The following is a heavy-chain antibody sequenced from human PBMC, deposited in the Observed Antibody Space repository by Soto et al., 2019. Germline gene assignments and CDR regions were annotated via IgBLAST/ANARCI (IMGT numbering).Heavy chain of an antibody. J-gene: IGHJ3*02. Sequence: EVQLVESGGGLVQPGESLRLSCSASGFTFSDYWMTWVRQAPGKGLEWVANIRKDESKKSYLDSVRGRFTVSRDNARNLLYLQMASLRAEDTALYYCAREVSPGSGPYYDAFDIWGQGTRVTVSS. CDR3: AREVSPGSGPYYDAFDI. CDR2: IRKDESKK. V-gene: IGHV3-7*05. D-gene: IGHD3-22*01. CDR1: GFTFSDYW.